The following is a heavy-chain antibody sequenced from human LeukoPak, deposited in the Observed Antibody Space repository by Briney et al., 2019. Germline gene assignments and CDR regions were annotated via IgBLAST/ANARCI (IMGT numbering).Heavy chain of an antibody. J-gene: IGHJ3*02. CDR1: GYCFTSYW. D-gene: IGHD2-2*02. CDR3: AGSIVVVPAAILGAFDI. CDR2: IYPGDSDT. V-gene: IGHV5-51*01. Sequence: PGESLKISSKGSGYCFTSYWIGWVRPMPGKGLEWMGIIYPGDSDTRYSPSFQGQGPISADMSISTAYLQGSSLTASDTAMYYCAGSIVVVPAAILGAFDIWGQGTMVTVSS.